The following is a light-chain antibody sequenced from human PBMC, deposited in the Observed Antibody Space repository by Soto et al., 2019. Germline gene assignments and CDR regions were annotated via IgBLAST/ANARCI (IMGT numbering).Light chain of an antibody. CDR3: GALDSSRSAGDCV. Sequence: QSVLTQPPSVSAAPGQCITISCSGTRSNIRNHYVSWYQHLPGTAPKPLIYDNDKRPSGIPDRFTGSKSGTSATLAITGLQTGDEADYYCGALDSSRSAGDCVFGTGTKVTV. CDR2: DND. V-gene: IGLV1-51*01. J-gene: IGLJ1*01. CDR1: RSNIRNHY.